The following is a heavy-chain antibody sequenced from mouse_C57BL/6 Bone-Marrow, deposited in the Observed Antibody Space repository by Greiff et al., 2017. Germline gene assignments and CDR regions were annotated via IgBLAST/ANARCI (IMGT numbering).Heavy chain of an antibody. CDR3: ARSLLRYHYYAMDY. CDR1: GYTFTSYW. CDR2: IYPSASET. D-gene: IGHD1-1*01. V-gene: IGHV1-61*01. J-gene: IGHJ4*01. Sequence: QVQLQQPGAELVRPGSSVKLSCKASGYTFTSYWMDWVKQRPGQGLEWIGNIYPSASETHYNQKFKDKATLTVDKSSSTAYMQLSSLTAEDSSVYYCARSLLRYHYYAMDYWGQGTSVTVSS.